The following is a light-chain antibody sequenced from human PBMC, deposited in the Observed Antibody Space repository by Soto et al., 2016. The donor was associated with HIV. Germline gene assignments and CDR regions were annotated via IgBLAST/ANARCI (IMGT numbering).Light chain of an antibody. CDR3: QLWASEVV. V-gene: IGLV3-21*03. CDR1: NIGSKS. J-gene: IGLJ2*01. Sequence: SYVLTQAPSVSVAPGKTARITCGGNNIGSKSVHWYQQKPGQAPVLVVYDDSDRPSGIPDRFSGSNSGNTATLTISRVEAGDEADYYCQLWASEVVFGGGTKLTVL. CDR2: DDS.